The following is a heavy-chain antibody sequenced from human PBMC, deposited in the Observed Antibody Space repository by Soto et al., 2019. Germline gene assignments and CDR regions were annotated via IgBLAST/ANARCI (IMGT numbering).Heavy chain of an antibody. V-gene: IGHV3-48*03. CDR1: GVIFSDYE. J-gene: IGHJ4*02. Sequence: PGGSLRLSCAVSGVIFSDYEMNWVRQAPGKGLEWISYISSSGSTIYYADSVKDRFTISRDNAKNSLYLQMNSLRAEDTAFYYCARSPFLKCYWAKGTLVTVS. CDR2: ISSSGSTI. CDR3: ARSPFLKCY.